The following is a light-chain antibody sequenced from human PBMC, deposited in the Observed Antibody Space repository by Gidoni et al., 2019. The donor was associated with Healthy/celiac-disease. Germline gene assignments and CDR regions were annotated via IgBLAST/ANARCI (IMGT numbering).Light chain of an antibody. CDR3: QQGNSFPWT. J-gene: IGKJ1*01. V-gene: IGKV1-12*01. CDR2: AAS. Sequence: DIPLSPSPSSVSASVGDRVTITCRARQGISSCLDWYQQKPGKAPKLLIYAASSLQSGVPSRFSGSGSGTDFTLTISSLQPEDFATYYCQQGNSFPWTFGQGTKVEIK. CDR1: QGISSC.